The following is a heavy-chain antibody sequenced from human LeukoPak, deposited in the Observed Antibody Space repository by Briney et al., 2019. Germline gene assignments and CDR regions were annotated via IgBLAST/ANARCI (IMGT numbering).Heavy chain of an antibody. V-gene: IGHV3-30*03. D-gene: IGHD3/OR15-3a*01. CDR2: ISYDGSNK. Sequence: GGSLRLSCAASGFTFSSYGMHWVRQAPGKGLEWVAVISYDGSNKYYADSVKGRFTISRDNSKNTLYLQMNSLRAEDTAVYYCARGRGGFWTGLDSWGQGTLVTVSS. J-gene: IGHJ4*02. CDR3: ARGRGGFWTGLDS. CDR1: GFTFSSYG.